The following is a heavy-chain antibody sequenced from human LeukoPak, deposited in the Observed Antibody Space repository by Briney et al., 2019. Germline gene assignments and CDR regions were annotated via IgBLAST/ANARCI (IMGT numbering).Heavy chain of an antibody. CDR1: GFTFSSYS. D-gene: IGHD2-21*02. CDR2: ICSSSSTI. V-gene: IGHV3-48*01. J-gene: IGHJ6*03. CDR3: ARDPYLTNIVVVTAVMDV. Sequence: PGGSLRLSCAASGFTFSSYSMNWVRQAPGKGLEWVSYICSSSSTIYYADSVKGRFTISRDNAKNSLYLQMNSLRAEDTAVYYCARDPYLTNIVVVTAVMDVWGKGTTVTVSS.